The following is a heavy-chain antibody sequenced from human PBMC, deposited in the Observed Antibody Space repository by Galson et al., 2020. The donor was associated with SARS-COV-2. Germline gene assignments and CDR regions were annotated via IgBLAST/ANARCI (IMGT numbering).Heavy chain of an antibody. CDR1: GFTFSSYA. CDR3: ARPEAYYYDSSGYDWL. D-gene: IGHD3-22*01. Sequence: GGSLTLSCAASGFTFSSYAMHWVRQAPRTGLEWVAVISYDGSNKYYADSVKGRFTISRDNSKNTLYLQMNSLRAEDTAVYYCARPEAYYYDSSGYDWLGGQGTLVTVSS. V-gene: IGHV3-30*04. J-gene: IGHJ4*02. CDR2: ISYDGSNK.